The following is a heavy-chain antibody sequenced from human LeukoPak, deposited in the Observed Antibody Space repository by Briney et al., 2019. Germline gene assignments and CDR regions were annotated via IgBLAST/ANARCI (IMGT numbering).Heavy chain of an antibody. CDR2: ISYDGSNK. J-gene: IGHJ3*02. Sequence: GETLRLSCAASGFTFSSHGMNWVRQAPGKGLEWVAVISYDGSNKYYADSVKGRFTISRDNSKNTLYLQMNSLRAEDTAVYYCAKFYTGVALYDAFDIWGQGTMVTVSS. D-gene: IGHD4-23*01. CDR1: GFTFSSHG. V-gene: IGHV3-30*18. CDR3: AKFYTGVALYDAFDI.